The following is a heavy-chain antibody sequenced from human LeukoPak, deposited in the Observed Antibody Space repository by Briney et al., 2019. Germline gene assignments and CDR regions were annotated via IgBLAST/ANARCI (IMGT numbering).Heavy chain of an antibody. CDR1: GYSFTSYW. D-gene: IGHD6-19*01. Sequence: NHGESLKISCKGSGYSFTSYWIGWVRQMPGKGLEWMGIIYPGDSDTRYSPSFQGPVTISADKSISTAFLQWSSLKASDTAIYYCARLKSSGWSQDDYWGQGTLVTVSS. CDR3: ARLKSSGWSQDDY. CDR2: IYPGDSDT. V-gene: IGHV5-51*01. J-gene: IGHJ4*02.